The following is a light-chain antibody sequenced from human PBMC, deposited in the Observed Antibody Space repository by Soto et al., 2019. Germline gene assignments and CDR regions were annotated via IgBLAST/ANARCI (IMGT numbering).Light chain of an antibody. V-gene: IGLV1-40*01. CDR2: GNN. Sequence: QTVVTQPPSVSGAPGQRVXISCTGNSSNIGAGYDVHWYQQLPGTAPKLLIYGNNNRPSGVPDRFFGSKSGTSASLAITGLQAEDEAGYYCQSYDTSLSEVFGGGTKLTVL. CDR1: SSNIGAGYD. CDR3: QSYDTSLSEV. J-gene: IGLJ3*02.